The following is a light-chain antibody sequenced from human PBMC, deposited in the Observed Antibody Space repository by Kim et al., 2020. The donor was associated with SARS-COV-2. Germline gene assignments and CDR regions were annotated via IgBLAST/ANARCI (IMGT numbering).Light chain of an antibody. J-gene: IGLJ3*02. CDR3: ATWDDSMSAWV. Sequence: GQRVTISCSGSSSNIGANFVVWYQQLPGTAPRLLIYRNDQRPSGVPDRFSGSKSGTSAALAISGLRSEDEADFYCATWDDSMSAWVFGGGTQLTVL. V-gene: IGLV1-47*01. CDR2: RND. CDR1: SSNIGANF.